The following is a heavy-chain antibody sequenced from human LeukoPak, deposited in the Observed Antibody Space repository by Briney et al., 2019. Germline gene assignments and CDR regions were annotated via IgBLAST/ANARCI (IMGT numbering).Heavy chain of an antibody. D-gene: IGHD4-23*01. J-gene: IGHJ4*02. V-gene: IGHV3-7*01. Sequence: GGSLRLSCAASGVTFSHYWMSWVRLSPGKGREWVGNIKHDGSYQFCVDSVRGRFTISRDNAKNSLYLQMSSLTAKDTAIYYCAKDTDVGNFDYWGQGTLVTVSS. CDR2: IKHDGSYQ. CDR3: AKDTDVGNFDY. CDR1: GVTFSHYW.